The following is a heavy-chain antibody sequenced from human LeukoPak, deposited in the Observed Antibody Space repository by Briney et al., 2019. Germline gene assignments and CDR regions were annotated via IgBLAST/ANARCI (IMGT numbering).Heavy chain of an antibody. CDR2: MNPNSGNT. J-gene: IGHJ5*02. CDR3: ARGSFGQAYYDFWSGYYYNWFDP. CDR1: GYIFTSYD. Sequence: ASVKVSCKASGYIFTSYDINWVRQATGQGLEWMGWMNPNSGNTGYAQKFQGRVTITRNTSISTAYMELSSLRSEDTAVYYCARGSFGQAYYDFWSGYYYNWFDPWGQGTLVTVSS. V-gene: IGHV1-8*03. D-gene: IGHD3-3*01.